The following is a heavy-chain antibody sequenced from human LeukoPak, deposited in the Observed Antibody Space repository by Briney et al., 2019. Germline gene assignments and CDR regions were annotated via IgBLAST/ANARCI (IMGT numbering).Heavy chain of an antibody. J-gene: IGHJ4*02. CDR3: ARDAHGDYGTDY. CDR2: INTDGTTT. V-gene: IGHV3-74*01. Sequence: GGSLRLSCAASGITFSNYWIHWVRQAPGEGLVWVSRINTDGTTTSYADSVKGRFTISRGNAENSLYLQMNSLRAEDTAVYYCARDAHGDYGTDYWGQGTLVTVPS. D-gene: IGHD4-17*01. CDR1: GITFSNYW.